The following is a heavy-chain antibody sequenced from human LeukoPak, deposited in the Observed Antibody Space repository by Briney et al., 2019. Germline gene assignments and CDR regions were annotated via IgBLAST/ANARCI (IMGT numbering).Heavy chain of an antibody. CDR1: GFTFSSYS. Sequence: GGSLRLSCAASGFTFSSYSMNWVRQAPGKGLEWVSSISSSSSYIYYADSVKGRFTISRDNAKNSLYLQMNSLRAEDTAVYYCAGQVVAATRRTQDYWGQGTLVTVSS. CDR2: ISSSSSYI. J-gene: IGHJ4*02. V-gene: IGHV3-21*01. D-gene: IGHD2-15*01. CDR3: AGQVVAATRRTQDY.